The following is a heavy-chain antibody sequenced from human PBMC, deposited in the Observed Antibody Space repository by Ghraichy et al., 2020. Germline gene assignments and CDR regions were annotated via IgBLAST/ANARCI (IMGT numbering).Heavy chain of an antibody. CDR1: GDSVSTNGAA. CDR2: AYYSSNWYN. V-gene: IGHV6-1*01. Sequence: SQTLSLTCAISGDSVSTNGAAWNWIRQSPSRGLEWLGRAYYSSNWYNEYAVSLKSRITINPDTSKNQFSLQLNSVTPEDTAVYYCARDPPIAWGAFDIWGQGTMVTVSS. D-gene: IGHD7-27*01. CDR3: ARDPPIAWGAFDI. J-gene: IGHJ3*02.